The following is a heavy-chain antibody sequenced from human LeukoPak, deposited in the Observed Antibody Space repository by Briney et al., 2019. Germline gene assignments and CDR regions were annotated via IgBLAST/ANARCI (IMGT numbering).Heavy chain of an antibody. J-gene: IGHJ4*02. CDR3: AKGSHSSGYYFDY. V-gene: IGHV3-48*03. CDR1: GFTFSSXX. Sequence: PGGSLRPSCAASGFTFSSXXXNWVRQAPGXXXXXXSYISSSGSXIYYAXXVXGXFTISRDNAKNSLYLQMNSLRAEDTAVYYCAKGSHSSGYYFDYWGQGTLVTVSS. D-gene: IGHD3-22*01. CDR2: ISSSGSXI.